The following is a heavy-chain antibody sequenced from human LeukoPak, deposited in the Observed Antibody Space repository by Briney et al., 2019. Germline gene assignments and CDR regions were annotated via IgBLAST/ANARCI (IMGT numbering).Heavy chain of an antibody. CDR3: ARSYSSGWYTVFDP. Sequence: SETLSLTCTVSGGSISSYYWSRIRQPPGKGPEWIGYIYYSGSTNYNPSLKSRVTISVDTSKNQFSLKLSSVTAADTAVYYCARSYSSGWYTVFDPWGQGTLVTVSS. CDR2: IYYSGST. D-gene: IGHD6-19*01. V-gene: IGHV4-59*01. CDR1: GGSISSYY. J-gene: IGHJ5*02.